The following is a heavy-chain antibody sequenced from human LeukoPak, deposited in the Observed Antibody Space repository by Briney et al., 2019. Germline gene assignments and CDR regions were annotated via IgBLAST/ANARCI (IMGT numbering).Heavy chain of an antibody. CDR2: IIPIFGTA. Sequence: SAKVSCKASGGTFSSYAISWVRQAPGQGLEWMGGIIPIFGTANYAQKFQGRVTITADESTSTAYMELSSLRSEDTAVYYCARSGSYKDYYYGMDVWGQGTTVTVSS. CDR3: ARSGSYKDYYYGMDV. CDR1: GGTFSSYA. J-gene: IGHJ6*02. V-gene: IGHV1-69*13. D-gene: IGHD1-26*01.